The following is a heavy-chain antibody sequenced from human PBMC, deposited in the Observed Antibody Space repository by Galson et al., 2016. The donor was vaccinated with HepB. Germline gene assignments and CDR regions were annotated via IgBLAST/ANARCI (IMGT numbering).Heavy chain of an antibody. J-gene: IGHJ6*02. CDR3: ALEKIYVGSLDV. V-gene: IGHV3-48*04. CDR1: GFMFSDYS. Sequence: SLRLSCAASGFMFSDYSMNWVRQAPGKGLEWVSYIGSSGSAIYYADSVKGRFIISRDNAKNTLYLHMNSVRAEGTAVYYCALEKIYVGSLDVWGQGTTVTVSS. D-gene: IGHD3-10*01. CDR2: IGSSGSAI.